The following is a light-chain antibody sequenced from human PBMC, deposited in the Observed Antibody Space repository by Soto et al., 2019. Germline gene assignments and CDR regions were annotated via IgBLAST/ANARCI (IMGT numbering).Light chain of an antibody. V-gene: IGKV3-11*01. CDR2: DAS. CDR3: QQRSNWSIT. CDR1: QSVSSY. J-gene: IGKJ5*01. Sequence: EIVLTKSPATLSLSPGERATLSCRASQSVSSYLAWYQQKPGQAPRLLIYDASNRATGIPARFSGSGSGTDFTLTISSLEPEDFAVYYCQQRSNWSITFGQVTRLEI.